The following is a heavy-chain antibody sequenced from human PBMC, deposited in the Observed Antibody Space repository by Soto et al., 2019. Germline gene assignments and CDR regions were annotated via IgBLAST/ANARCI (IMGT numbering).Heavy chain of an antibody. J-gene: IGHJ4*02. Sequence: ASVKVSCKTSGYIFTSYYIHWVRQAPGQGPEWMGIINPSGGTTTYAQKFQGRVTMTRDTSTSTVYMELSSLRSEDTAVYYCARGPATAPDAYWGLGTLVTVSS. CDR3: ARGPATAPDAY. D-gene: IGHD2-2*01. CDR2: INPSGGTT. V-gene: IGHV1-46*01. CDR1: GYIFTSYY.